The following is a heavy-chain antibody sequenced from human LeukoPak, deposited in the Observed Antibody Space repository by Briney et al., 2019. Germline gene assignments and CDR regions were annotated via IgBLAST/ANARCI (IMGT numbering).Heavy chain of an antibody. D-gene: IGHD3-9*01. J-gene: IGHJ6*03. V-gene: IGHV3-23*01. Sequence: GGSLRLSCAASGFTLSNYAMTWVRQAPGQGLEWVSSITGSGALTYYADSVKGRFAISKDNAMDTLFLQMNSLRAEDTAVYYCAKCVILTGRYMDVWGKGTTVTISS. CDR1: GFTLSNYA. CDR3: AKCVILTGRYMDV. CDR2: ITGSGALT.